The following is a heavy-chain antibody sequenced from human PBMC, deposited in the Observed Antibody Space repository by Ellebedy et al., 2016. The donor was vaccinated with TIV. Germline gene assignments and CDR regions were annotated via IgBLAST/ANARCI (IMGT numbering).Heavy chain of an antibody. D-gene: IGHD2-21*02. CDR3: VRTDPWQPIDD. J-gene: IGHJ4*02. V-gene: IGHV4-39*01. CDR1: GGSVSSTRYY. CDR2: VFYSGSP. Sequence: MPSETLSLTCSVSGGSVSSTRYYWAWIRQPPGKGLEYIGSVFYSGSPYCNPSFKSRVTLSADTSKNQFSLNLRTVTAADTAVYYCVRTDPWQPIDDWGQGILVSVSS.